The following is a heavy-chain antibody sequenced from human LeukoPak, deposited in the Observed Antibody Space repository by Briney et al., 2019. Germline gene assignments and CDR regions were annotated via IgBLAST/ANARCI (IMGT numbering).Heavy chain of an antibody. CDR3: AKDPGPPDYYDSSGYYRGGYFDF. J-gene: IGHJ4*02. CDR1: GFTFSGHS. V-gene: IGHV3-30*04. CDR2: ISDDGINK. Sequence: PGGSLRLSCEVSGFTFSGHSMHWVRQAPGKGVEWVALISDDGINKYYADSVKGRFTISRDNSKNTLYLQMNSLRAEDTAVYYCAKDPGPPDYYDSSGYYRGGYFDFWGQGTLVTVSS. D-gene: IGHD3-22*01.